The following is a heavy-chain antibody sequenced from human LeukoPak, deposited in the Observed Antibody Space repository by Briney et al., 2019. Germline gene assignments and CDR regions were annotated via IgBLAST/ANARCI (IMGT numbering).Heavy chain of an antibody. Sequence: GGSLRLSCMVSGFTLSSYEMSWIRQAPGKGLEWVSSIEYGESTTHYADSVRGRFTISRDNYKNTLYLQLTSLSDDDTAVYFCARNSGWYGISWGQGTLIIVSS. CDR1: GFTLSSYE. CDR2: IEYGESTT. J-gene: IGHJ4*02. CDR3: ARNSGWYGIS. V-gene: IGHV3-23*01. D-gene: IGHD6-19*01.